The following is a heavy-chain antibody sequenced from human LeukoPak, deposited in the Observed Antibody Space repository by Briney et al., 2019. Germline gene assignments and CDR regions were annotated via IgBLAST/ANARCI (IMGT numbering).Heavy chain of an antibody. CDR1: GGSISSGGYY. CDR2: IYHSGST. V-gene: IGHV4-30-2*01. J-gene: IGHJ4*02. D-gene: IGHD3-3*01. Sequence: SETLSLTCTVSGGSISSGGYYWSWIRQPPGKGLEWIGYIYHSGSTYYNPSLKSRVTISVDRSKNQFSLKLSSVTAADTAVYYCVRQIFGVVNHDYWGQGTLVTVSS. CDR3: VRQIFGVVNHDY.